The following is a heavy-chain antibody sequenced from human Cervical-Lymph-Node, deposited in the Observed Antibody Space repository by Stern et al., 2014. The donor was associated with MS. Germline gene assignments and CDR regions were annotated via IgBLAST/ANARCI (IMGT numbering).Heavy chain of an antibody. CDR3: AKEGVIVGPNRFDS. CDR1: GYTFTDYE. J-gene: IGHJ4*02. V-gene: IGHV1-8*01. Sequence: VQLVESGAEVTKPGASVKVSCKASGYTFTDYEINWVRQAPGQGLEWMGWMHTISDSSGSAQSFQGRVTMTRNTSINTAYMELSSLRSEDTAVYYGAKEGVIVGPNRFDSWGQGTLVIVSS. D-gene: IGHD1-26*01. CDR2: MHTISDSS.